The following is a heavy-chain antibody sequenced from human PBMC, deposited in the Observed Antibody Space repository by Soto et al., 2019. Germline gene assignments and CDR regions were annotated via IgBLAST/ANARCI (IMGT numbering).Heavy chain of an antibody. CDR1: GGSISSSYYY. CDR3: ARLSISRKGYSSDWYGSPKNY. J-gene: IGHJ4*02. CDR2: IYYSGSS. D-gene: IGHD6-13*01. Sequence: SETLSLTCTVSGGSISSSYYYWGWIRQPPGKGLEWIGNIYYSGSSYYNPSLKSRVTISADTSMNQFSLNLNSVTAADTAVYYCARLSISRKGYSSDWYGSPKNYWGQGTLVTVSS. V-gene: IGHV4-39*01.